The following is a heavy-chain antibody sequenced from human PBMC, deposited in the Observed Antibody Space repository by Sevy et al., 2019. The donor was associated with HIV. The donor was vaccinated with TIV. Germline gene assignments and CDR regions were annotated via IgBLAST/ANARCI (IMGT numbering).Heavy chain of an antibody. CDR1: GFIFDDYA. CDR2: INWNSNNM. V-gene: IGHV3-9*01. J-gene: IGHJ4*02. CDR3: AKGGIGSFWSAIDY. Sequence: GGSLRLSCSASGFIFDDYAMHWIRQAPGKGLEWVASINWNSNNMGYADTVKGQFTISRDNARTYLYLKMNSLTSADKAFYYCAKGGIGSFWSAIDYWGRGTLVTVSS. D-gene: IGHD1-26*01.